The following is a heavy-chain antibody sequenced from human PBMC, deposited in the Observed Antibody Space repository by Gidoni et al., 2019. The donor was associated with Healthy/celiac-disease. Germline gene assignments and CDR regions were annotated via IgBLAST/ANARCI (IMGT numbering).Heavy chain of an antibody. CDR2: IIPTCGTA. CDR3: TRVGDNVMVPAAVALENYYYYYMDV. J-gene: IGHJ6*03. CDR1: GRTFTSYA. Sequence: HVYLVQSGAVSRKPGASLKLSCKASGRTFTSYATSRLRQAPGRGLEWMGGIIPTCGTADYAQEFRGRGTITEDESTGTAYMKLSSQRSKDTAVYYSTRVGDNVMVPAAVALENYYYYYMDVWGKGTTVTVSS. V-gene: IGHV1-69*01. D-gene: IGHD2-2*01.